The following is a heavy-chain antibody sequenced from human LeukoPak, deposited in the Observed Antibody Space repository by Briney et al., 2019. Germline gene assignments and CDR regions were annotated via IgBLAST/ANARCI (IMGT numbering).Heavy chain of an antibody. Sequence: SQTLSLTCAISGDSVSSNTAAWNWIRQSPSRGLEWLGRTYYRSKRYNNYAVSVKSRIPITPDKSKTQFSLQLNSVTPEDTAVYYCARAMTGLQDGELWFDYWGQGTLVTVSS. D-gene: IGHD3-10*01. J-gene: IGHJ4*02. CDR3: ARAMTGLQDGELWFDY. CDR2: TYYRSKRYN. V-gene: IGHV6-1*01. CDR1: GDSVSSNTAA.